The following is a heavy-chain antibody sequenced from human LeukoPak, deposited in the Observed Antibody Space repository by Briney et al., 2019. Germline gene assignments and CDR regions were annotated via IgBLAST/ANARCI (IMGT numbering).Heavy chain of an antibody. CDR3: ARLYYDILTGYGWFDP. V-gene: IGHV3-23*01. Sequence: GGSLRLSCVASGFMFSTYAASWFRQAPGKGLEWVSTIGHTGANTYYADSVKGRFTISRDNSKNTLYLQMNSLRAEDTAVYYCARLYYDILTGYGWFDPWGQRTLVTVSS. CDR1: GFMFSTYA. J-gene: IGHJ5*02. D-gene: IGHD3-9*01. CDR2: IGHTGANT.